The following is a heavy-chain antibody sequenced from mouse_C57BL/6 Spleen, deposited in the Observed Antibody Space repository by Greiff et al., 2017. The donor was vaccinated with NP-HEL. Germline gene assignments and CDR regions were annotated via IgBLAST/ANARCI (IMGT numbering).Heavy chain of an antibody. CDR1: GYAFSSSW. CDR3: ARGLPHAWFAY. Sequence: QVQLQQSGPELVKPGASVKISCKASGYAFSSSWMNWVKQRPGKGLEWIGRIYPGDGDTNYNGKFKGKATLTADKSSSTAYMQLSSLTSEDSAVYFCARGLPHAWFAYWGQGTLVTVSA. V-gene: IGHV1-82*01. J-gene: IGHJ3*01. D-gene: IGHD3-1*01. CDR2: IYPGDGDT.